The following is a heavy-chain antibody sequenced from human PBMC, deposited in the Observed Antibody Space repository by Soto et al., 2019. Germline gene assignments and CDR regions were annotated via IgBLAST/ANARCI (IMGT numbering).Heavy chain of an antibody. J-gene: IGHJ4*02. CDR2: IHPNNGAT. V-gene: IGHV1-2*02. CDR1: GYTFTDYY. Sequence: QVQLGQSGAEVKKPGASVKVPCKASGYTFTDYYMHWVRQSPGQGLEWMGWIHPNNGATKFPQKFQGRVIMTRDTSITTTYMELSGLTSDDTAVYYCARAGLTTLELAIIYWGQGTLVTVSS. CDR3: ARAGLTTLELAIIY. D-gene: IGHD1-1*01.